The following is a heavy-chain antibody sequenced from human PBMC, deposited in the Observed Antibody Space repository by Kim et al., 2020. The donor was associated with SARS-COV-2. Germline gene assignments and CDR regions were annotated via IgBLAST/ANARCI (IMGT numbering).Heavy chain of an antibody. V-gene: IGHV3-21*01. J-gene: IGHJ4*02. CDR2: ISSSSSYI. CDR1: GFTFSSYS. D-gene: IGHD5-12*01. CDR3: ARVLFRRISPTDIVATITPTGFDY. Sequence: GGSLRLSCAASGFTFSSYSMNWVRQAPGKGLEWVSSISSSSSYIYYADSVKGRFTISRDNAKNSLYLQMNSLRAEDTAVYYCARVLFRRISPTDIVATITPTGFDYWGQGTLVTVSS.